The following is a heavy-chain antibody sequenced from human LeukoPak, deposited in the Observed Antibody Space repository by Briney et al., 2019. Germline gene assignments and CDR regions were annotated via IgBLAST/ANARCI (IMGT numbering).Heavy chain of an antibody. CDR1: GFTFSDYY. J-gene: IGHJ4*02. Sequence: PGGSLRLSCAASGFTFSDYYMSWIRQAPGKGLEWVSYISSSGSTIYYADSVKGRFTISRDNAKNSLYLQMNSLRAEDTAVYYCARDLPFWSGYYPFDYWGQGTLVTVSS. CDR2: ISSSGSTI. D-gene: IGHD3-3*01. CDR3: ARDLPFWSGYYPFDY. V-gene: IGHV3-11*04.